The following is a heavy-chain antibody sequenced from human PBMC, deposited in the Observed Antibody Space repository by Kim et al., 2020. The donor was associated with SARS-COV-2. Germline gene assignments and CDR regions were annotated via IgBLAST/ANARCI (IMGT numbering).Heavy chain of an antibody. CDR3: AKVAVEYSSLRSVLDY. V-gene: IGHV3-33*06. J-gene: IGHJ4*02. CDR2: IWYDGSNK. CDR1: GFTFSSYA. Sequence: GGSLRLSCAASGFTFSSYAMHWVRQAPGKGLEWVAVIWYDGSNKYYADSVKGRFTISRDNSKNTLYLQMNSLRAEDTAVYYCAKVAVEYSSLRSVLDYWGQGTLVTVSS. D-gene: IGHD6-6*01.